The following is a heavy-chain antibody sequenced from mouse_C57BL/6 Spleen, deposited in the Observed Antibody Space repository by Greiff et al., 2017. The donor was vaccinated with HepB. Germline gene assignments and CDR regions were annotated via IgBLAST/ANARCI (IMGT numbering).Heavy chain of an antibody. CDR1: GYAFTSYW. Sequence: QVQLQQSGPELVKPGASVKISCKASGYAFTSYWMHGVKQRPGRGLEWIGRIDPNSGGTKYNEKFKSKATLTVDKPSSTAYMQLSSLTSEDSAVYYCARSIYYDYDDGFAYWGQGTLVTVSA. V-gene: IGHV1-72*01. CDR3: ARSIYYDYDDGFAY. CDR2: IDPNSGGT. D-gene: IGHD2-4*01. J-gene: IGHJ3*01.